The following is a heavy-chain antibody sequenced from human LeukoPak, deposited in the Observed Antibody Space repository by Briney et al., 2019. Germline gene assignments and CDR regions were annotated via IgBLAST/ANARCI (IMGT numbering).Heavy chain of an antibody. Sequence: SETLSLTCTVSAGSINSASYYWSWIRQPAGKGLEWIGRVYSNGYTKYNPSLNSRVTISVDTSKNQFSLQLNSVTPEDTAVYYCARGPTLAARPLWFDPWGQGTLVTVSS. J-gene: IGHJ5*02. D-gene: IGHD6-6*01. V-gene: IGHV4-61*02. CDR3: ARGPTLAARPLWFDP. CDR1: AGSINSASYY. CDR2: VYSNGYT.